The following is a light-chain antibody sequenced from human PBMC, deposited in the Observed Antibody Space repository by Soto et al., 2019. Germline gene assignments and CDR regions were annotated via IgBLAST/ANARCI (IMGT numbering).Light chain of an antibody. CDR1: HDITNY. Sequence: DIQMTQSPSSLSASVGDRVTITCQASHDITNYLNWYQDKPGKAPKLLIYGASNLETGVPSRFSGSGSGTDFTFTISSLQPEDIATYYCQYCDYLPLFGPGTTVDFK. V-gene: IGKV1-33*01. J-gene: IGKJ3*01. CDR2: GAS. CDR3: QYCDYLPL.